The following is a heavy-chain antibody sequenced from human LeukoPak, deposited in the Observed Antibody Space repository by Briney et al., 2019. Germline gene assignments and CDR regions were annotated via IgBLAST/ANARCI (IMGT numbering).Heavy chain of an antibody. CDR2: ISSSGSTI. Sequence: GGSLRLSCAASGFTFSDYYMSWIRQAPGKGLEWVSYISSSGSTIYYADSVKGRFTISRDNAKNSLYLQMNSLRAEDTAVYYCRAYYDFWSGYYLYYYYYMDVWGKGTTVTASS. CDR3: RAYYDFWSGYYLYYYYYMDV. V-gene: IGHV3-11*01. CDR1: GFTFSDYY. J-gene: IGHJ6*03. D-gene: IGHD3-3*01.